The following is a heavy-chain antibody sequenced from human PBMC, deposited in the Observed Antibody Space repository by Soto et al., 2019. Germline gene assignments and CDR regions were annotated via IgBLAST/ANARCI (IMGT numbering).Heavy chain of an antibody. D-gene: IGHD3-16*01. CDR1: GYTFTSYG. Sequence: ASVKVSCKASGYTFTSYGISWVRQAPGQGLEWMGGISAYNGNTNYAQKLQGRVTMTTDTSTNTAYMALRSLRSDDTAVYYCAGGSMITFGGPHYSYHGMDVWG. J-gene: IGHJ6*02. V-gene: IGHV1-18*01. CDR3: AGGSMITFGGPHYSYHGMDV. CDR2: ISAYNGNT.